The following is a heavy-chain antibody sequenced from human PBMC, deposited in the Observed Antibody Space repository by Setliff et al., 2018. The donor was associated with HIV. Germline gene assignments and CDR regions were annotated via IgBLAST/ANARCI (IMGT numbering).Heavy chain of an antibody. D-gene: IGHD2-2*01. Sequence: PRGSLRLSCAASGFPFSTYAMNWVRQAPGKGLEWVSAISDSGDNTYYADSVKGRFTISRDNSRDTLYLQMNSLRSEDTAVYYCAKEDQRVTSVDYWGQGTPVTVSS. CDR1: GFPFSTYA. J-gene: IGHJ4*02. V-gene: IGHV3-23*01. CDR2: ISDSGDNT. CDR3: AKEDQRVTSVDY.